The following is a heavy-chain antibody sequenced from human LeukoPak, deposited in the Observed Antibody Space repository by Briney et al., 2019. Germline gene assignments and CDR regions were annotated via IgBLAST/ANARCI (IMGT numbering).Heavy chain of an antibody. CDR2: IYYSGST. J-gene: IGHJ4*02. D-gene: IGHD1-1*01. CDR3: ARDASATWNAHYFDY. Sequence: PSQTLSLTCAVSGGSISSGGYSWSWIRQPPGKGLEWIGYIYYSGSTNYNPSLKSRVTISVDTSKNQFSLKLSSVTAADTAVYYCARDASATWNAHYFDYWGQGTLVTVSS. V-gene: IGHV4-61*08. CDR1: GGSISSGGYS.